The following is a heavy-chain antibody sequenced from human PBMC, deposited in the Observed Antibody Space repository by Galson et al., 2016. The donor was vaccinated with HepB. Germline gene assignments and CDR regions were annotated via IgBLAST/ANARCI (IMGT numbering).Heavy chain of an antibody. CDR3: AKGSGGHYFDY. D-gene: IGHD2-8*02. Sequence: SPRLSCAASGFSISSYGMSWVRQAPGKGLEWVAILWSDGNNRYYADSAKGRFTISGDNSKNTLYLQMDSLRAEDTAVYYCAKGSGGHYFDYWGQGTLVTVSS. J-gene: IGHJ4*02. CDR1: GFSISSYG. CDR2: LWSDGNNR. V-gene: IGHV3-33*06.